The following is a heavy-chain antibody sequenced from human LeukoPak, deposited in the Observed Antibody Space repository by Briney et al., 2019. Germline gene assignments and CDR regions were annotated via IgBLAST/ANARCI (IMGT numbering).Heavy chain of an antibody. CDR2: IYYSGST. V-gene: IGHV4-31*11. CDR3: ARDHMVRQPL. J-gene: IGHJ4*02. D-gene: IGHD3-10*01. Sequence: ASETLSLTCAVYGGSFSGYYWSWIRQHPGKGLEWIGYIYYSGSTYYNPSLKSRVTISVDTSKNQFSLKLSSVTAADTAVYYCARDHMVRQPLWGQGTLVTVSS. CDR1: GGSFSGYY.